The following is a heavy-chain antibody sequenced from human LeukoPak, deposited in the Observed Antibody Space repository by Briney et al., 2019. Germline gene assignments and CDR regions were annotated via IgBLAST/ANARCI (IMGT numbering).Heavy chain of an antibody. CDR3: AKGVVVAPDVTPFDY. V-gene: IGHV3-23*01. CDR1: GFTFRSYG. D-gene: IGHD2-2*01. CDR2: VSGSGGST. J-gene: IGHJ4*02. Sequence: PGGSLRLSCAASGFTFRSYGMNWVRQAPGKGLEWVSAVSGSGGSTYYADSVKGRFTISRDNSKNTLYLQMNSLRAEDTAVYYCAKGVVVAPDVTPFDYWGQGTLVTVSS.